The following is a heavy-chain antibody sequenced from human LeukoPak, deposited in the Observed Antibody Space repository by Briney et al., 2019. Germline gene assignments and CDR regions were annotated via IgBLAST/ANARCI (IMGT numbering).Heavy chain of an antibody. J-gene: IGHJ4*02. CDR2: INHSGST. Sequence: SETLSLTCAVYGGSFSGYYWSWIRQPPGKGLEWIGEINHSGSTNYNPSLKSRVTISVDTSKNQFSLKLSSVTAADTAVYYCARSKVNKSVVVKGMAFDYWGQGTLVTVSS. V-gene: IGHV4-34*01. CDR1: GGSFSGYY. CDR3: ARSKVNKSVVVKGMAFDY. D-gene: IGHD3-22*01.